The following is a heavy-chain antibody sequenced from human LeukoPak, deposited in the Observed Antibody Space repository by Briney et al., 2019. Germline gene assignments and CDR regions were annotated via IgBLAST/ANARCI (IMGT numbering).Heavy chain of an antibody. J-gene: IGHJ4*02. D-gene: IGHD6-19*01. Sequence: SQTLPLTCAISGDSVSRNKGVWNWITQSPSRGLEWLGRTYYRSKWYNDYAESVKSRISIKPDTSKNQFSLQLNSVTPEDTAVYYCARVRYSNGWYSDHWGQGTLVTVSS. CDR2: TYYRSKWYN. V-gene: IGHV6-1*01. CDR3: ARVRYSNGWYSDH. CDR1: GDSVSRNKGV.